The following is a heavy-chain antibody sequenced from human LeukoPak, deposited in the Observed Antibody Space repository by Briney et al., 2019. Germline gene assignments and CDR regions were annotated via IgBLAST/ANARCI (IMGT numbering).Heavy chain of an antibody. CDR1: GYTFTSCD. D-gene: IGHD6-13*01. CDR3: ARGAYSSSFYYCYMDV. V-gene: IGHV1-8*01. Sequence: ASVKVLCKASGYTFTSCDIHWVPQATGQGLAWMGWMNPNCGNTRYAQKFPGKVTMTTNTSISTAYVELSSLRSEDTAVYYCARGAYSSSFYYCYMDVWGKGTTVTVSS. CDR2: MNPNCGNT. J-gene: IGHJ6*03.